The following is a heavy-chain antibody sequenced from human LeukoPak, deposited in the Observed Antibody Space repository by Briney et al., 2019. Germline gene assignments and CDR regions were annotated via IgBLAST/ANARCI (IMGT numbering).Heavy chain of an antibody. CDR3: ARVGGDYGIVPDY. CDR1: GFTFSSYW. Sequence: GGSLRLSCAASGFTFSSYWMSWVRQAPGKGREWVANIKQDGSEKYYVDSVKGRFTISRDNAKNSLYLQMNSLRAEDTAVYYCARVGGDYGIVPDYWGQGTLVTVSS. V-gene: IGHV3-7*01. CDR2: IKQDGSEK. J-gene: IGHJ4*02. D-gene: IGHD4-17*01.